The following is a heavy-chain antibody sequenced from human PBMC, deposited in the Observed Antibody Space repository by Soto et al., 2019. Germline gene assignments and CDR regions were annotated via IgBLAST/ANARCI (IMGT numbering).Heavy chain of an antibody. CDR3: VRGLGKDIDY. CDR2: IDPIDSSS. V-gene: IGHV5-10-1*03. D-gene: IGHD3-10*01. Sequence: EVQLVQSGAEVKKPGESLRSSCKGSVYSCTSYGINWVRQMPGKGLEWMGRIDPIDSSSNYSPSFQGQVPTSADKSISTAFLQWSSLKASDTAKYCWVRGLGKDIDYWGQGTLVTVSS. J-gene: IGHJ4*02. CDR1: VYSCTSYG.